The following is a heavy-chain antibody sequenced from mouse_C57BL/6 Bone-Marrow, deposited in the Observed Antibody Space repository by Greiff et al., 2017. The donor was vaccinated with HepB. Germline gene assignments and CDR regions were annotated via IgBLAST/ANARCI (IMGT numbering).Heavy chain of an antibody. J-gene: IGHJ3*01. CDR1: GFTFSSYG. V-gene: IGHV5-6*02. CDR3: ARQGNYYGSRTWFAY. CDR2: ISSGGSYT. D-gene: IGHD1-1*01. Sequence: DVKLVESGGDLVKPGGSLKLSCAASGFTFSSYGMSWVRQTPDKRLEWVATISSGGSYTYYPDSVKGRFTISRDNAKNTLYLQMSSLKSEDTAMYYCARQGNYYGSRTWFAYWGQGTLVTVSA.